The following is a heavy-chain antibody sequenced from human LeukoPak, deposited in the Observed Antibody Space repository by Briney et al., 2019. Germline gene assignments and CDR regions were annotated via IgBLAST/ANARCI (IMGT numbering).Heavy chain of an antibody. D-gene: IGHD4-17*01. CDR2: ISAYNGNT. V-gene: IGHV1-18*01. J-gene: IGHJ4*02. CDR3: ARLESYGDYSIKGYYFDY. Sequence: ASVKVSCKASGYTFTSYGISWVRQAPGQGLEWMGWISAYNGNTNYAQKLQGGVTMTTDTSTSTAYMELRRLRSDDTAVYYCARLESYGDYSIKGYYFDYWGQGTLVTVSS. CDR1: GYTFTSYG.